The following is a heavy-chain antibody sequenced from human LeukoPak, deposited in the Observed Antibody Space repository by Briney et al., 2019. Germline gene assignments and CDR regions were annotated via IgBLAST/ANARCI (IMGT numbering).Heavy chain of an antibody. CDR1: GFTFSSYN. CDR2: ISSSSGTT. CDR3: ARGGDPDY. J-gene: IGHJ4*02. V-gene: IGHV3-48*04. D-gene: IGHD2-21*02. Sequence: GGSLRLSCSASGFTFSSYNLNWVRQAPGKGLEWVSYISSSSGTTYYADSVKGRFTISRDNAKNSLYLQMNSLRAEDTAVYYCARGGDPDYWGQGTLVTVSS.